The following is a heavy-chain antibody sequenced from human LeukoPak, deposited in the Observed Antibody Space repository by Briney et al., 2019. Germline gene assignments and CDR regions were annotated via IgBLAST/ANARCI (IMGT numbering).Heavy chain of an antibody. CDR1: GGSISSYY. V-gene: IGHV4-4*09. D-gene: IGHD1-26*01. J-gene: IGHJ5*02. CDR3: AGGATFWVDP. Sequence: SETLSLTCTVSGGSISSYYWSWIRQPPGKGLEWIGYIYTSGSTDYNPSLKSRVTISIDTSKNQFSLKLSSVTAADTAVYYCAGGATFWVDPCGEGTLVTVSS. CDR2: IYTSGST.